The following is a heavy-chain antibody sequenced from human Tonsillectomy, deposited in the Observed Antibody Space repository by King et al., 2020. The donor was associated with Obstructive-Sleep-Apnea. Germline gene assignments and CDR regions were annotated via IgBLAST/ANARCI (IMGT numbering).Heavy chain of an antibody. J-gene: IGHJ4*02. V-gene: IGHV4-30-4*01. Sequence: VQLQESGPGLVKPSQTLSLTCTVSGGSISSGDYYWSWIRQPPGTGLEWIGYIYYSGSTYYNPSLKSRVTISVDTSKNQFSLKLSSVTAADTAVYYCARGRSSSWYGEERTEDVDYWGQGTLVTVSS. CDR1: GGSISSGDYY. CDR2: IYYSGST. CDR3: ARGRSSSWYGEERTEDVDY. D-gene: IGHD6-13*01.